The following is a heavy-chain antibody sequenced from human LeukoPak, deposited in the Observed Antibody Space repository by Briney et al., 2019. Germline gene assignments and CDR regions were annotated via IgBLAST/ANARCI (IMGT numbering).Heavy chain of an antibody. CDR1: GFTLSDYY. CDR2: MSSTGNTK. CDR3: ARSSDYFTYFGL. J-gene: IGHJ2*01. V-gene: IGHV3-11*04. Sequence: PGGSLRLSCAASGFTLSDYYMSWIRQTPGEGLEWIAYMSSTGNTKYYGASVKGRFTVSRDSAKNSLFLQMDSLRAEDTGVYFCARSSDYFTYFGLWGRGSLVTVSS. D-gene: IGHD2/OR15-2a*01.